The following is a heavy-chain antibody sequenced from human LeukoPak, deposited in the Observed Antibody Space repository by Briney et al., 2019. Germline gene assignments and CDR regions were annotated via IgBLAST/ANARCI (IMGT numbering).Heavy chain of an antibody. CDR3: AKDIQSGIAAAGIFDY. CDR1: GFTFSSYG. D-gene: IGHD6-13*01. J-gene: IGHJ4*02. V-gene: IGHV3-30*02. Sequence: PGGSLRLSCAASGFTFSSYGMHWVRQAPGKGLEWGAFIRYDGSNKYYADSVKGRFTISRDNSKNTLYLQMNSLRAEDTAVYYCAKDIQSGIAAAGIFDYWGQGTLVTVSS. CDR2: IRYDGSNK.